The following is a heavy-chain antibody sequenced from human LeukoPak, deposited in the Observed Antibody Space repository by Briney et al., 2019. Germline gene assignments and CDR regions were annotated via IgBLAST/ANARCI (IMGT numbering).Heavy chain of an antibody. J-gene: IGHJ4*02. CDR3: AREEEAGGRNYFDY. D-gene: IGHD3-16*01. Sequence: PGGSLRLSCAASGFTFSSYSMNWVRQAPGKGLEWVSSISSSSSYIYYADSVKGRLTISRDNAKNSLYLQMNSLRAEDTAVYYCAREEEAGGRNYFDYWGQGTLVTVSS. V-gene: IGHV3-21*01. CDR2: ISSSSSYI. CDR1: GFTFSSYS.